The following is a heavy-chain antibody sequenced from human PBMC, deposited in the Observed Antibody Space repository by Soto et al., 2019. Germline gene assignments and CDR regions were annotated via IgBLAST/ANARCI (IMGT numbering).Heavy chain of an antibody. D-gene: IGHD3-16*01. J-gene: IGHJ4*02. CDR2: ISGSGGTT. CDR3: EKFLVETGGRRGWHWYFDC. Sequence: EVHLLESGGGLVQPGGSLRLSCAASGFTFSSYAMSWVSQAPGKGLEWVSAISGSGGTTYYADSVKGRFTISRDNSKNTLYLQMNSLRAEDTAVYYCEKFLVETGGRRGWHWYFDCWGQGALVTVSS. V-gene: IGHV3-23*01. CDR1: GFTFSSYA.